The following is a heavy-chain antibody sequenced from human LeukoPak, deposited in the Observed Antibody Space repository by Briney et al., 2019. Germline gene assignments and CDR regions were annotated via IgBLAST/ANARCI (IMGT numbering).Heavy chain of an antibody. CDR2: IHPNNGAT. V-gene: IGHV1-2*02. CDR3: ARDGPAQMVDFDY. CDR1: GYTSTGSGWY. Sequence: ASVKVSCKASGYTSTGSGWYLYWLRRAPGQGLECVGWIHPNNGATLYAQKFQGRVAMTTDTSISTAYMDLSRLRPDDTAMYYCARDGPAQMVDFDYWGQGTLVTVSS. J-gene: IGHJ4*02. D-gene: IGHD3-10*01.